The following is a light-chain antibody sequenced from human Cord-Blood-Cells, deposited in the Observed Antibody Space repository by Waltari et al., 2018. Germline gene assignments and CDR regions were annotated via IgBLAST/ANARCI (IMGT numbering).Light chain of an antibody. CDR2: EGS. J-gene: IGLJ2*01. Sequence: QSALTQPASVSGSPGQSITISCTGTSSAVGRSTLVSWYQQHPGKAPKLMIYEGSKRPSGVSNRFSGSKSGNTASLTISGLQAEDEADYYCCSYAGSVVFGGGTKLTVL. CDR3: CSYAGSVV. V-gene: IGLV2-23*01. CDR1: SSAVGRSTL.